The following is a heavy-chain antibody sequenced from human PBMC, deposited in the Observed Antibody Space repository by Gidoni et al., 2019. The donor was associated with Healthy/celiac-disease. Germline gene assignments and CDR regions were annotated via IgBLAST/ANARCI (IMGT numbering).Heavy chain of an antibody. CDR3: ARHVRASGIAAAPLKNWFDP. CDR2: IYYSGST. J-gene: IGHJ5*02. CDR1: GGSISSSSYY. D-gene: IGHD6-13*01. V-gene: IGHV4-39*01. Sequence: QLQLQESGPGLVKPSETLSLTCTVSGGSISSSSYYWGWIRQPPGKGLEWIGSIYYSGSTYYNPSLKSRVTISVDTSKNQFSLKLSSVTAADTAVYYCARHVRASGIAAAPLKNWFDPWGQGTLVTVSS.